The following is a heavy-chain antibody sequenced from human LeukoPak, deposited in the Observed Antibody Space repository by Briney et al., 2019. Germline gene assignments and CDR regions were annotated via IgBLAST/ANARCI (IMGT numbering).Heavy chain of an antibody. CDR3: AREVVGVVPAATQYYYYYMDV. V-gene: IGHV1-2*02. D-gene: IGHD2-2*01. CDR1: GYTFTGYY. Sequence: ASVKVSCKASGYTFTGYYMHWVRQAPGQGLEWMGWINPNSGDTNYVQKFQGRVTMTRDTSISTAYMELSMLRSDDTAVYYCAREVVGVVPAATQYYYYYMDVWGKGTTVTVSS. CDR2: INPNSGDT. J-gene: IGHJ6*03.